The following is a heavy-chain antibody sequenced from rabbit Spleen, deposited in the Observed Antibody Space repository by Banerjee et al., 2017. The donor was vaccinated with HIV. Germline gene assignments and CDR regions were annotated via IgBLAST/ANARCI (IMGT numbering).Heavy chain of an antibody. CDR3: ARDLVAVIGWNFGL. Sequence: QEQLEESGGGLVKPEGSLTLTCKASGFSFSDRDVMCWVRQAPGKGLEWIACINAATAKPVYATWAKGRFTISRTSSTTVTLRMISLTAADRATYFCARDLVAVIGWNFGLWCQGTLVTVS. D-gene: IGHD1-1*01. CDR2: INAATAKP. J-gene: IGHJ3*01. CDR1: GFSFSDRDV. V-gene: IGHV1S45*01.